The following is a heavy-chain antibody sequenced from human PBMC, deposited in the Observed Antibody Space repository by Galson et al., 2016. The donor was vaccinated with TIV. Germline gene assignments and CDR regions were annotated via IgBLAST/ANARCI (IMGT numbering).Heavy chain of an antibody. Sequence: SVKVSCKAFGYIFTGYYFHWVRQAPGQGLEWMGWINPSSGFASYAPNFQGRLTLSRDTSTNPAYLDLSRMASDDPATYYCARGACTDTTCNLWLAFWAQGSLVTVSS. J-gene: IGHJ4*02. CDR1: GYIFTGYY. CDR3: ARGACTDTTCNLWLAF. V-gene: IGHV1-2*02. D-gene: IGHD2-8*02. CDR2: INPSSGFA.